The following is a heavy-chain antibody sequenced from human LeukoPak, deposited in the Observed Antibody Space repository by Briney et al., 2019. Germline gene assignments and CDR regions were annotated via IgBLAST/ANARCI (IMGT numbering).Heavy chain of an antibody. J-gene: IGHJ4*02. V-gene: IGHV5-51*01. Sequence: GESLKISCKGSGYSLTSYWIGWVRQMPGKGLEWMGIIFPGDSDTRYSPSFQGQVAISADKSISTAYLQWSSLKASDTAMYYCARQPTEAAASDYWGQGTLVTVSS. CDR1: GYSLTSYW. CDR2: IFPGDSDT. CDR3: ARQPTEAAASDY. D-gene: IGHD6-13*01.